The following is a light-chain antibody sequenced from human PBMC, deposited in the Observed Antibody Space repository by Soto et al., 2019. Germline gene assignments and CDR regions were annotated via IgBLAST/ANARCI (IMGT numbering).Light chain of an antibody. CDR3: QQLNSYPLT. J-gene: IGKJ4*01. Sequence: DIQLTQSPSFLSASVGDRVTITCRASQGISSYLAWYQQKPGKAPKLLIYAASTLQSGVPSRFSGSGSGTEFTLTISSLQPNDFATYYYQQLNSYPLTFGGGTKVEIK. CDR1: QGISSY. V-gene: IGKV1-9*01. CDR2: AAS.